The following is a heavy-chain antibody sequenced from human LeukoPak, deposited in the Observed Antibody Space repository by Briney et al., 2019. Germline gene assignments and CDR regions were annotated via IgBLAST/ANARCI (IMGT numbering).Heavy chain of an antibody. J-gene: IGHJ5*02. Sequence: SETLSLTCAVYGGSFSGYYWSWIRQPPGKGLEWIGEINHSGSTNYNPSLKSRVTISVDTSKNKFSLRLTSVTAADTAVYYCARGRREGSGWLGWFDPWGQGTLVTVSS. CDR2: INHSGST. CDR3: ARGRREGSGWLGWFDP. V-gene: IGHV4-34*01. CDR1: GGSFSGYY. D-gene: IGHD6-19*01.